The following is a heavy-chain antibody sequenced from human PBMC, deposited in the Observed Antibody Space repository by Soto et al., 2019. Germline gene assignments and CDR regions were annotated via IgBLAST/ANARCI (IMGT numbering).Heavy chain of an antibody. Sequence: SETLSLTCAVYGGSFSGYYWSWIRQPPGKGLEWIGEINHSGSTNYNPSLKSRVTISVDTSKNQFSLKLSSVTAADTAVYYCARARYYDILTGYSVGGPANKYYYYTDVWGKGTTVTVSS. J-gene: IGHJ6*03. V-gene: IGHV4-34*01. CDR2: INHSGST. CDR3: ARARYYDILTGYSVGGPANKYYYYTDV. CDR1: GGSFSGYY. D-gene: IGHD3-9*01.